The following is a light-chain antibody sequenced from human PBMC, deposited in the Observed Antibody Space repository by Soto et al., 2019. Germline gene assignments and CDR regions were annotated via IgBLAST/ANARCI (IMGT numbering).Light chain of an antibody. CDR1: NSDSGGYQY. CDR2: DGT. J-gene: IGLJ1*01. V-gene: IGLV2-14*01. CDR3: RSFGSTSRLEV. Sequence: QSALTQPASVSGSPGQSITISCTGVNSDSGGYQYVSWYQQHPGKAPKLLIFDGTNRPSGVSDRFSGSESGTTASLTISGLQADDEADYYCRSFGSTSRLEVFGTGTKLTVL.